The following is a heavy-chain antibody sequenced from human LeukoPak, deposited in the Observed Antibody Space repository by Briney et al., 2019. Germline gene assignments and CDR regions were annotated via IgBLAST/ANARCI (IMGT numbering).Heavy chain of an antibody. CDR2: IRYDGSNK. CDR1: GFTFSSYG. D-gene: IGHD1-26*01. J-gene: IGHJ4*02. Sequence: GGSLRLSCAASGFTFSSYGMHWVRQAPGKGLEWVAFIRYDGSNKYYGDSVKGRFTISRDSSKNTLYLQMNSLRAEDTAVYYCAKDRSRGELNFDSWGQGTLVTVSS. V-gene: IGHV3-30*02. CDR3: AKDRSRGELNFDS.